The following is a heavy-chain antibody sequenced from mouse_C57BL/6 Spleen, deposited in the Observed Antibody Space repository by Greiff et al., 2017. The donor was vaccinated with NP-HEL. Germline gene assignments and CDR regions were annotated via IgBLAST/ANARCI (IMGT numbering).Heavy chain of an antibody. V-gene: IGHV1-80*01. Sequence: VQLQQSGAELVKPGASVKISCKASGYAFSSYWMNWVKQRPGKGLEWIGQIYPGDGDTNYNGKFKGKATLTADISSSTAYMQLSSLTSEDSAVYFCARSDDYYGSRGPYAMDYWGQGTSVTVSS. D-gene: IGHD1-1*01. CDR1: GYAFSSYW. J-gene: IGHJ4*01. CDR2: IYPGDGDT. CDR3: ARSDDYYGSRGPYAMDY.